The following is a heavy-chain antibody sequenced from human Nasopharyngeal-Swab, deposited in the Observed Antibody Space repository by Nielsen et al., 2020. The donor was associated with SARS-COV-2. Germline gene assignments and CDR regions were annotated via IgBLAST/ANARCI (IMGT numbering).Heavy chain of an antibody. J-gene: IGHJ4*02. D-gene: IGHD1-14*01. CDR2: INSDGRTK. CDR1: GFTFSSYW. V-gene: IGHV3-74*01. CDR3: GRAGSYRIDY. Sequence: GESLKISCVASGFTFSSYWMQWVRQPPGKGLEWVARINSDGRTKDHADSLQGRLTIARDNAKNEVYVQLNGLRDEDTAVYYCGRAGSYRIDYWGQGTLVTVSS.